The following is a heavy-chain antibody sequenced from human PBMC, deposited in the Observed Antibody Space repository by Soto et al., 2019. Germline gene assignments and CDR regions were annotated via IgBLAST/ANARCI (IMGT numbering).Heavy chain of an antibody. J-gene: IGHJ4*03. Sequence: PGGSLRLSCAASGFTFSSYVMHWVRQAPGKGLEWVALIWYDGSNKYYADSVKGRFTISRDNSKNTPYLQMNSLRAEDTAVYYCAKSPGMYYYDSSGYYHYDYWGQGTMVTVSS. V-gene: IGHV3-33*06. CDR2: IWYDGSNK. CDR3: AKSPGMYYYDSSGYYHYDY. D-gene: IGHD3-22*01. CDR1: GFTFSSYV.